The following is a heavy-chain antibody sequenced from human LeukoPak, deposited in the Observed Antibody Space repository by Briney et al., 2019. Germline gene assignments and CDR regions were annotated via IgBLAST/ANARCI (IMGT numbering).Heavy chain of an antibody. D-gene: IGHD3-9*01. CDR1: GGSISSYY. J-gene: IGHJ4*02. Sequence: SETLSLTCTVSGGSISSYYWSWIRQPTGKGLEWIGYIYYSGSTNYNPSLKSRVTISVDTSENQFSLKLSSVTAADTAVYYCARVQVRSYDILTGYYSGDYFDYWGQGSLVTVSS. CDR2: IYYSGST. V-gene: IGHV4-59*01. CDR3: ARVQVRSYDILTGYYSGDYFDY.